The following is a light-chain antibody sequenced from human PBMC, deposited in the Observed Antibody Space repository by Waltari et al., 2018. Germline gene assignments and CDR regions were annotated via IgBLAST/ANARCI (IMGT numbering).Light chain of an antibody. CDR2: KTN. Sequence: QTVVTQEPSLSVSHGRTVTLTCALGSSCVSNRYYLSWSQQTPGQAPRTLIYKTNPRSSGVPDRFSGSILGNKAALTITVAQADDESTYYCVLYMRRGTWVIGGGTKLTVL. CDR1: SSCVSNRYY. CDR3: VLYMRRGTWV. V-gene: IGLV8-61*01. J-gene: IGLJ3*02.